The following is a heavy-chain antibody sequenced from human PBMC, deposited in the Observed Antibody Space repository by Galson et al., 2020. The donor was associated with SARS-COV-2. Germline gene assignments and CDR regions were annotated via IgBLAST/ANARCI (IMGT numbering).Heavy chain of an antibody. CDR2: ISYDGSNK. Sequence: GGSLRLSCAASGFTFSSYGMHWVRQAPGKGLEWVAVISYDGSNKYYADSVKGRFTISRDNSKNTLYLQMNSLRAEDTAVYYCAKGGQWELPAPDWFDPWGQGTLVTVSS. J-gene: IGHJ5*02. CDR1: GFTFSSYG. D-gene: IGHD1-26*01. V-gene: IGHV3-30*18. CDR3: AKGGQWELPAPDWFDP.